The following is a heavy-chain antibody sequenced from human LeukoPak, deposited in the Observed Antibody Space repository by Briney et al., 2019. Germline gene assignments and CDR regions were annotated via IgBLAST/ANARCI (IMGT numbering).Heavy chain of an antibody. J-gene: IGHJ5*02. D-gene: IGHD3-10*01. CDR2: INHSGST. CDR1: GGSFSGYY. V-gene: IGHV4-34*01. Sequence: SETLSLTCAVYGGSFSGYYWSWIRQPPGKGLEWIGEINHSGSTDYNPSLKSRVTISVDTSKNQFSLKLSSVTAADTAVYYCARSRRITMVRGVIRGFDPWGQGTLVTVSS. CDR3: ARSRRITMVRGVIRGFDP.